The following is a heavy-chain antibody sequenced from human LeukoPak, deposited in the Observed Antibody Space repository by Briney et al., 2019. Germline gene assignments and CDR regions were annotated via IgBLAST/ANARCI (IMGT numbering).Heavy chain of an antibody. J-gene: IGHJ5*02. CDR1: GFTVSSNY. D-gene: IGHD6-19*01. CDR2: IYSGGST. CDR3: ARRKYSSAWYWFDP. Sequence: GGSLRLSCAASGFTVSSNYMSWVRQAPGKGLKWVSVIYSGGSTYYADSVKGRFTISRDNSKNTLYLQMNSLRAEDTAVYYCARRKYSSAWYWFDPWGQGTLVTVSS. V-gene: IGHV3-53*01.